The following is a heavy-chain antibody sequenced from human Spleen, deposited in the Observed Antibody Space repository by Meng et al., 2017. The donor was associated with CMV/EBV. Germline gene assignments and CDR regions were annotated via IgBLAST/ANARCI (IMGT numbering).Heavy chain of an antibody. CDR1: GYTFTGYY. CDR2: INPSGGST. J-gene: IGHJ5*02. D-gene: IGHD1-26*01. CDR3: ARGLEYLVPSGWFDP. V-gene: IGHV1-46*01. Sequence: ASVKVSCKASGYTFTGYYMHWVRQAPGQGLEWMGIINPSGGSTSYAQKFQGRVTMTRDTSTSRVYMELSSLRSEDTAVYYCARGLEYLVPSGWFDPWGQGTLVTVSS.